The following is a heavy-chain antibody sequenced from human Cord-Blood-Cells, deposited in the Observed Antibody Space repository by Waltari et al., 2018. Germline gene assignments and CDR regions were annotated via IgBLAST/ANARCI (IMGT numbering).Heavy chain of an antibody. V-gene: IGHV4-34*01. Sequence: QVQLQPWAAGLLKPSETLSPTCAVYGGSFSGYYWRWIRQPPGKGLEWIGEINHSGSTNNTPSLKSRVTISVDTSKTPFSQRLSSGTAADTAVYYCARISVDIVATNDYWGQGTLVTVSS. J-gene: IGHJ4*02. CDR3: ARISVDIVATNDY. CDR1: GGSFSGYY. D-gene: IGHD5-12*01. CDR2: INHSGST.